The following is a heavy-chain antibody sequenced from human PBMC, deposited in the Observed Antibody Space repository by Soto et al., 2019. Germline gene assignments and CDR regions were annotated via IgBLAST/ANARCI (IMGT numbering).Heavy chain of an antibody. Sequence: PGGSLRLSCAACGFTFSSYWMHWVRQAPGKGLVWVSRINSDGSSTSYADSVKGRFTISRDNAKNTLYLQMNSLRAEDTAVYYCDRVSDSGAPDEYWGHRRRVTDPS. CDR2: INSDGSST. J-gene: IGHJ4*01. D-gene: IGHD6-25*01. CDR1: GFTFSSYW. CDR3: DRVSDSGAPDEY. V-gene: IGHV3-74*01.